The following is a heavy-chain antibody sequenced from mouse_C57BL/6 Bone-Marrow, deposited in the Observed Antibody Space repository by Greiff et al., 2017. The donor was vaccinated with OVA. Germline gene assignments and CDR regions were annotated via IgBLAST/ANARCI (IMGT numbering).Heavy chain of an antibody. Sequence: VQLQQPGAELVKPGASVKLSCKASGYTFTSYWMHWVKQRPGQGLEWIGMIHPNSGSTNYNQKFKGKSTLTVDKSSSTAYMQLSSLTSEDSAVYYCAREGGVRPNFDYWGQGTTLTVSS. CDR1: GYTFTSYW. CDR2: IHPNSGST. CDR3: AREGGVRPNFDY. D-gene: IGHD2-14*01. J-gene: IGHJ2*01. V-gene: IGHV1-64*01.